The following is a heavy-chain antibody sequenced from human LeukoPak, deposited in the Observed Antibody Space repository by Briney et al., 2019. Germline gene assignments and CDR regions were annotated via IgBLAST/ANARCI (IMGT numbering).Heavy chain of an antibody. CDR3: ARAGYSSTWYSRYFGL. D-gene: IGHD6-13*01. J-gene: IGHJ2*01. CDR2: IGTAGDI. CDR1: GFTFSSYD. Sequence: GGSLRLSCAASGFTFSSYDTHWVRQATGKGLEWVSGIGTAGDIYYPGSVKGRFTISRENAKNSLYLQVNSLRAGDTAVYYCARAGYSSTWYSRYFGLWGRGTLVTVSS. V-gene: IGHV3-13*01.